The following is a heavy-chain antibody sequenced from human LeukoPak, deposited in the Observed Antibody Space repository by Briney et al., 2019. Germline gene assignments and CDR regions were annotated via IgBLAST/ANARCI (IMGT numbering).Heavy chain of an antibody. CDR1: GYIFTSYW. CDR2: IYPYDSDT. J-gene: IGHJ5*02. Sequence: GESLKISCKGSGYIFTSYWIGWVRQMPGKGLEWMGIIYPYDSDTRYSPSFQGQVTISADKSISTAYLQWSSLKASDTAMYYCARRGYYDSSGRNNWFAPWGQGTLVTVSS. CDR3: ARRGYYDSSGRNNWFAP. D-gene: IGHD3-22*01. V-gene: IGHV5-51*01.